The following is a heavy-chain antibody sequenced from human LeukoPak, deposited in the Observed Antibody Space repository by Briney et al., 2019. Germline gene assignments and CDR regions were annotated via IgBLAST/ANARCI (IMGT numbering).Heavy chain of an antibody. V-gene: IGHV1-8*01. D-gene: IGHD6-13*01. J-gene: IGHJ4*02. CDR3: ARGRGSSWGGPGY. CDR2: MNPNSGNT. Sequence: VASVKGSCKASGYTFTRFNIKRGRKATGQGLEWMGWMNPNSGNTGYAQKFQGRVTMTRNTSISTAYMELSSLRSEDTAVYYCARGRGSSWGGPGYWGQGTLVTVSS. CDR1: GYTFTRFN.